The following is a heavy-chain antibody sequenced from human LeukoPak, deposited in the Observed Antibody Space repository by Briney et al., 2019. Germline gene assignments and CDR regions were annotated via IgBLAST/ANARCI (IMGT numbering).Heavy chain of an antibody. CDR2: ISSSSSNK. Sequence: GGSLRLSCAASGFTFSSYSMNWVRQAPGKGLEWVSSISSSSSNKYYADSVKGRFTISRDNAKNSLYLQMNSLRAEDTAVYYCARGGYSSTLYGRYQHWGQGTLVTVSP. CDR1: GFTFSSYS. J-gene: IGHJ1*01. D-gene: IGHD6-13*01. CDR3: ARGGYSSTLYGRYQH. V-gene: IGHV3-21*01.